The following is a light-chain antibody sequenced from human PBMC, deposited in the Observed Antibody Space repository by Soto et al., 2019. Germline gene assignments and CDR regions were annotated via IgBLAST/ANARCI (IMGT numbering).Light chain of an antibody. J-gene: IGKJ1*01. CDR3: QQYNNWPPWT. CDR1: QSVSSY. Sequence: DTLSLSPGERATLSCRSSQSVSSYLAWYQQKPGQAPRLLIYDASNRATGIPARFSGSGSGTEFTLTISSLQSEDSAVYYCQQYNNWPPWTFGQGTKVDI. CDR2: DAS. V-gene: IGKV3-15*01.